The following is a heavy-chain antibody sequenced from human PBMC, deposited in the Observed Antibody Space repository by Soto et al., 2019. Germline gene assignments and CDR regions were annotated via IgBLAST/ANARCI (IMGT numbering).Heavy chain of an antibody. Sequence: GESLKISCKGSGYSFTSYWIGWVRQMPGKGLEWMGIIYPGDSDTRYSPSFQGQVTISADKSIGTAYLQLSSLKASDTAMYYCARTSAAGKYYYGMDVWGQGTTVTVS. CDR3: ARTSAAGKYYYGMDV. CDR2: IYPGDSDT. D-gene: IGHD6-13*01. CDR1: GYSFTSYW. J-gene: IGHJ6*02. V-gene: IGHV5-51*01.